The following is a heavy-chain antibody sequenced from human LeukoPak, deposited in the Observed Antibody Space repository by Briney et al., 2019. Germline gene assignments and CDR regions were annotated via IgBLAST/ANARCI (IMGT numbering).Heavy chain of an antibody. V-gene: IGHV3-9*01. CDR1: GFTFDDYA. CDR3: VYGAPYYYESSGFYT. CDR2: ISWNSGSI. J-gene: IGHJ5*02. D-gene: IGHD3-22*01. Sequence: HTGRSLRLSCAASGFTFDDYAMHWVRQAPGKGLEWVSCISWNSGSIGYADSVKGRFTISRDNAKNSLYLQMNSLRAEDTALYYCVYGAPYYYESSGFYTWGQGTLVTVSS.